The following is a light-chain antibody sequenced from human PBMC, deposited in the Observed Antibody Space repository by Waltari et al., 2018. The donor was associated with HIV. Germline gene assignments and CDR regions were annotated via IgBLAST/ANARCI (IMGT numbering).Light chain of an antibody. J-gene: IGKJ4*01. Sequence: EVVLTQSPDLHSVTPNEKVTITCRASQSIGKSLQWYKQKPDTSPKILFKFASPSISGVPARLSGSGSGTDFTLTINSLEAEDAATYYCHQTGSLPLTFGGGTKVEIK. V-gene: IGKV6-21*02. CDR3: HQTGSLPLT. CDR1: QSIGKS. CDR2: FAS.